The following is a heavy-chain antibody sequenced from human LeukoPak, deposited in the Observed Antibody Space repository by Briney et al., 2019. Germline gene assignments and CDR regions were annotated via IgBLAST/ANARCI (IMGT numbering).Heavy chain of an antibody. V-gene: IGHV1-69*04. CDR1: GGTFSSYA. Sequence: ASVKVSCKASGGTFSSYAISWVRQAPGQGLEWMGRIIPILGIANYAQKFQGRVTITADESTSTAYMELSSLRPEDTAVYYCARGHEMPHLENWFDPWGQGTLVTVSS. CDR3: ARGHEMPHLENWFDP. D-gene: IGHD3-3*01. CDR2: IIPILGIA. J-gene: IGHJ5*02.